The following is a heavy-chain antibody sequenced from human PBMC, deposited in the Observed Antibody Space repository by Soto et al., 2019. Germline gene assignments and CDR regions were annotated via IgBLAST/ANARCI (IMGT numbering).Heavy chain of an antibody. V-gene: IGHV1-69*13. CDR3: ARSKDVRFFTGMDV. CDR2: IIPIFGTA. CDR1: GGTFSSYA. D-gene: IGHD3-3*01. Sequence: GASVKVSCKASGGTFSSYAISWVRQAPGQGLEWMGGIIPIFGTANYAQKFQGRVTITADESTSTAYMELSSLRSEDTAVYYCARSKDVRFFTGMDVWGQGTTVTVSS. J-gene: IGHJ6*02.